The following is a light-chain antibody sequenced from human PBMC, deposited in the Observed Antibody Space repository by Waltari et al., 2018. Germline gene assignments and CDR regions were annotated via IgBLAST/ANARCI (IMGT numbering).Light chain of an antibody. CDR3: QQYGTSSS. J-gene: IGKJ5*01. CDR2: GAS. CDR1: QSVGSNY. V-gene: IGKV3-20*01. Sequence: EIVLTQSPGTLSLSPGERATLSCRASQSVGSNYLVWYQQKPGQAPRLLIYGASSRATGIPDRFTGSGSGTDFTLTISRLEPEDFAVYYCQQYGTSSSVGQGTRLEIK.